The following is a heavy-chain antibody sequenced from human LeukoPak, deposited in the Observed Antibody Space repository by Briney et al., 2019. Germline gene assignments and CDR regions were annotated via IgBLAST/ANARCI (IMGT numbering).Heavy chain of an antibody. V-gene: IGHV4-59*08. CDR2: IFYTGRA. J-gene: IGHJ4*02. CDR1: RGSLSPDH. Sequence: SETLSLTCTVSRGSLSPDHCAWIRQPPGEGLEWIGYIFYTGRARYNPSLEGRATLTVDMSKNQVSLKLRSVTAADTATYYCARLVDGANTRVDSWGQGTLVTVSS. CDR3: ARLVDGANTRVDS. D-gene: IGHD4/OR15-4a*01.